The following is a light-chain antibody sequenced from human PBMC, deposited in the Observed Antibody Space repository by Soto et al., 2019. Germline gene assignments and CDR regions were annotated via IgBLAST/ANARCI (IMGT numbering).Light chain of an antibody. J-gene: IGKJ4*01. V-gene: IGKV1-9*01. CDR3: QQLNSYPRT. Sequence: DIQLTQSPSFLSASVGDRVTITCRASQGISSYLAWFQQKPGKSPKVLIYAASILQGGVPSRFSGSGSGTEFTLTISSLQPEDFATYYCQQLNSYPRTFGGGTKVEIK. CDR2: AAS. CDR1: QGISSY.